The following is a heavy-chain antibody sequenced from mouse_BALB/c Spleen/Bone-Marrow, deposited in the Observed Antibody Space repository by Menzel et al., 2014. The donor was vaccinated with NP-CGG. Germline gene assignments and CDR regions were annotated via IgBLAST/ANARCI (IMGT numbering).Heavy chain of an antibody. D-gene: IGHD3-1*01. CDR1: GFSLTSYD. V-gene: IGHV2-9-2*01. CDR2: IWTGGGT. J-gene: IGHJ2*01. Sequence: VQVVESGPGLVTPSQNLSITCTVSGFSLTSYDINWIRQPPGKGLEWLGVIWTGGGTNYNSAFMSRLSISKDNSKSQVFLKMNSLQTDDTAIYYCVRESNFGLGYWGQGTTLTVSS. CDR3: VRESNFGLGY.